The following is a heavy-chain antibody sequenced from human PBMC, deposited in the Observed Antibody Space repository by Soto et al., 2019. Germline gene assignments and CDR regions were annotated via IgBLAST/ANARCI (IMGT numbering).Heavy chain of an antibody. CDR1: GFTFTSSA. CDR3: AREDVPWHRTIDY. J-gene: IGHJ4*02. V-gene: IGHV1-18*01. CDR2: ISAYNGNT. Sequence: ASVKVSCKASGFTFTSSAVQWVRQARGQGLEWMGWISAYNGNTNYAQKLQGRVTMTTDTSTSTAYMELRSLRSDDTAVYYCAREDVPWHRTIDYWGQGTLVTVSS. D-gene: IGHD1-1*01.